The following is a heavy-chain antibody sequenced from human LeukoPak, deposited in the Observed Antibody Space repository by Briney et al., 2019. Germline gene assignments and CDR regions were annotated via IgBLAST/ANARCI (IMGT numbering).Heavy chain of an antibody. D-gene: IGHD5-24*01. CDR1: GCTFTSYA. CDR2: INAGNGNT. Sequence: GASVKVSCKASGCTFTSYAMHWVRQAPGQRLEWMGWINAGNGNTKYSQKFQGRVTITRDTSASTAYMELSSLRSEDTAVYYCARDQVATILFDYWGQGTLVTVSS. J-gene: IGHJ4*02. CDR3: ARDQVATILFDY. V-gene: IGHV1-3*01.